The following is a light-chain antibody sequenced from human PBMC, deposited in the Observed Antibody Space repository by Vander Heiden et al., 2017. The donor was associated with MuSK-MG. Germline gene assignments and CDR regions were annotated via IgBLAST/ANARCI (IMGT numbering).Light chain of an antibody. Sequence: DIQMTQSPTALSASAGDRVTITCRASQSISSDLAWYHQKPGKAPKLLIYEASSLESGVSSRFSGSGSGTEFTLTISSLQSDDSGIYYCQQYFSYKTFGRGTQVEI. CDR2: EAS. J-gene: IGKJ1*01. CDR3: QQYFSYKT. CDR1: QSISSD. V-gene: IGKV1-5*03.